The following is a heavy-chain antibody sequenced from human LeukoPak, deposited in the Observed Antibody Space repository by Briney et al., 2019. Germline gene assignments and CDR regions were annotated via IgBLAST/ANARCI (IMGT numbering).Heavy chain of an antibody. CDR2: INHSGST. CDR3: ARESFSSGWYLPRPYYFDY. V-gene: IGHV4-34*01. CDR1: GGSFGGYY. J-gene: IGHJ4*02. Sequence: SETLSLTCAVYGGSFGGYYWSWIRQPPGKGLEWIGGINHSGSTNYNPSLKSRVTISVDTSKNQFSLKLSSVTAADTAVYYCARESFSSGWYLPRPYYFDYWGQGTLVTVSS. D-gene: IGHD6-19*01.